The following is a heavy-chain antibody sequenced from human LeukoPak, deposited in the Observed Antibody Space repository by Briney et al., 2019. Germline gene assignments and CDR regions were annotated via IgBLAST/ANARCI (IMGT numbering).Heavy chain of an antibody. J-gene: IGHJ6*03. Sequence: GGSLRLSCAASGFTFDDYGMSWVRQAPGKGLEWVSGINWNGGSRGYADSVKGRFTISRDSAKNSLYLQMNSLRAEDTALYYCAREGRYCSSTSCSYYYYYYMDVWGKGTTVTVSS. CDR1: GFTFDDYG. D-gene: IGHD2-2*01. V-gene: IGHV3-20*04. CDR3: AREGRYCSSTSCSYYYYYYMDV. CDR2: INWNGGSR.